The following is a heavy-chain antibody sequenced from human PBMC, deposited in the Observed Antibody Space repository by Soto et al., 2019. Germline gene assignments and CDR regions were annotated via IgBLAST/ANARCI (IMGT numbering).Heavy chain of an antibody. D-gene: IGHD5-12*01. CDR3: TRGGGYSGYDPFDY. Sequence: EVQLVESGGDLVQPGGSLRLSCAASGFSFSIFWMHWVRQAPGKGLVWVSSINGGGSSADYADSVKGRFNFSRDNAKNTVYLQMNSLRAEETAVYYCTRGGGYSGYDPFDYWGQGTLVTVSS. CDR1: GFSFSIFW. V-gene: IGHV3-74*01. CDR2: INGGGSSA. J-gene: IGHJ4*02.